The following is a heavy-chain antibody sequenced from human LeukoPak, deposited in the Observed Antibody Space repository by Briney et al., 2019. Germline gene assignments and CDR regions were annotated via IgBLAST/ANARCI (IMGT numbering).Heavy chain of an antibody. CDR2: MNPNSDKT. CDR3: VRAAQEGRDTLTGPQTGNWFDP. D-gene: IGHD3-9*01. J-gene: IGHJ5*02. CDR1: GYTFSTYD. V-gene: IGHV1-8*01. Sequence: ASVKVSCRASGYTFSTYDINWVRQAAGQGPEWMGWMNPNSDKTGYAQKFQGRLNMTRNTSISTAYMELSGLRSEDTAVYYCVRAAQEGRDTLTGPQTGNWFDPWGQGTLVTVSS.